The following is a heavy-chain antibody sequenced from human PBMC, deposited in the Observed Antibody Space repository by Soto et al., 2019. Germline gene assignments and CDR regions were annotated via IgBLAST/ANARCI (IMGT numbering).Heavy chain of an antibody. D-gene: IGHD6-19*01. CDR2: ISGSGGST. Sequence: EVQLLESGGGLVQPGGSLRLSCTASGFTFSSYAMNWVRQAPGKGLEWVSVISGSGGSTYYEDSVKGRFTIPRDNSKNKLYLQMNSLRAEATAVYYCASRTSGWYFDYWGQGTLVTVSS. CDR3: ASRTSGWYFDY. J-gene: IGHJ4*02. CDR1: GFTFSSYA. V-gene: IGHV3-23*01.